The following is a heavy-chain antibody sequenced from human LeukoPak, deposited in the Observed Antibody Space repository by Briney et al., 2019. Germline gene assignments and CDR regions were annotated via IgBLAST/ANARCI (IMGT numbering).Heavy chain of an antibody. CDR1: GFTFSSYE. Sequence: GGSLRLSCAASGFTFSSYEMNWVRQAPGKGLEWVSYISSSGSSIYYADSVRGRFTISRDNAKNSLYLQMDSLRAEDTAIYYCARIKITVTTSDYWGQGTLVTVSS. D-gene: IGHD4-17*01. CDR2: ISSSGSSI. V-gene: IGHV3-48*03. J-gene: IGHJ4*02. CDR3: ARIKITVTTSDY.